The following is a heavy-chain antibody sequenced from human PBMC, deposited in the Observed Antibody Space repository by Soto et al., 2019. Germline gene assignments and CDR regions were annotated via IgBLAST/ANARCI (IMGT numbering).Heavy chain of an antibody. D-gene: IGHD2-2*01. V-gene: IGHV3-15*01. Sequence: EVQLVESGGGLVKPGGSLRISCVASGLAVSNAWMSWVRQAPGKGLEWVGRIKIKTDGGTTDYAAPVKGRFTISRDDSKNTLYMQMNSLKTEDAAVYYCTTGVYCTTTTTCHFYYMDVWGKGTTVTVSS. CDR1: GLAVSNAW. CDR2: IKIKTDGGTT. CDR3: TTGVYCTTTTTCHFYYMDV. J-gene: IGHJ6*03.